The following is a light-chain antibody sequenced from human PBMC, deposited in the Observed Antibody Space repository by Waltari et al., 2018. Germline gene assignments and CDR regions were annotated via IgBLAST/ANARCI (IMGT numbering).Light chain of an antibody. CDR3: SSYTISSTLV. Sequence: QSALTQPAFVSGSPGQSITISCPGTRSDVCGCTFVPWYQQHPGQAPKLIIYEVKNRPSGISNRFSGSKSGTTASLTISGLQAEDEADYYCSSYTISSTLVFGTGTKVTVV. J-gene: IGLJ1*01. V-gene: IGLV2-14*01. CDR1: RSDVCGCTF. CDR2: EVK.